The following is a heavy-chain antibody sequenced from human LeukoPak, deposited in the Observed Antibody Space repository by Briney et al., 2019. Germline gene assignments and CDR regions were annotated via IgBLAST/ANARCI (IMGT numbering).Heavy chain of an antibody. CDR2: IIPIFGTA. V-gene: IGHV1-69*05. CDR1: GGTFSSYA. Sequence: SVKVSCKASGGTFSSYAISWVRQAPGQGLEWMGGIIPIFGTANYAQKFQGRVTMTRDVSTSTVYMELSSLRSEDTAVYYCARDGKMATIGPWGQGTLVTVSS. J-gene: IGHJ5*02. CDR3: ARDGKMATIGP. D-gene: IGHD5-24*01.